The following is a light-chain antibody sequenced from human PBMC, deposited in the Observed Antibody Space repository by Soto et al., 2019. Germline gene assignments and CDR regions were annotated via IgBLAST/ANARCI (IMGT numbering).Light chain of an antibody. J-gene: IGKJ2*01. CDR1: QGVSNY. V-gene: IGKV1-39*01. CDR2: AAS. CDR3: QQSYRTPHT. Sequence: DIQMTQSPSSLSASVGDRVTISCRASQGVSNYLLWYQQRQGRAPKLLIYAASNLVSGVPSRFSGSGSGTNFTLTISSLQPEDFATYYCQQSYRTPHTFGQGTKLETK.